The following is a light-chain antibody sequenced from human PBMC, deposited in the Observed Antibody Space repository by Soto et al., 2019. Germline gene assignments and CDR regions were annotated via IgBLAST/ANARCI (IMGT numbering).Light chain of an antibody. CDR1: SSDVGGYNY. CDR3: SSYTSSSTLSV. CDR2: EVS. V-gene: IGLV2-14*01. Sequence: QSALTQPASVSGSPGQSITISCTGTSSDVGGYNYVSWYQQHPGKAPKLMIYEVSNRPSGVSNRFSGSKSGNTASLTISGLQAEDEADYYCSSYTSSSTLSVFGIGNKVTVL. J-gene: IGLJ1*01.